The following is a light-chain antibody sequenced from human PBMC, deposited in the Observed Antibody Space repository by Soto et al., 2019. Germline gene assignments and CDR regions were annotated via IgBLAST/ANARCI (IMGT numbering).Light chain of an antibody. CDR1: QSIETW. CDR3: QQDTTYYS. CDR2: KAS. J-gene: IGKJ2*03. V-gene: IGKV1-5*03. Sequence: DIQMTQSPSTLSASVGDRVTITCRASQSIETWLAWYQQKPGKAPKLLIYKASTLQSGVPSRFSGSGSGADFTLTISSLQPDDFGTYYCQQDTTYYSFGQGTKVEIK.